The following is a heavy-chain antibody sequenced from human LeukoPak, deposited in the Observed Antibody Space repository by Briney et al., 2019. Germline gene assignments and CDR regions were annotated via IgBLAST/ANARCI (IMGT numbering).Heavy chain of an antibody. J-gene: IGHJ4*02. CDR2: ISGSGGST. Sequence: PGGPLRLSCAASGFTFSSYAMSWVRQAPGKGLEWVSAISGSGGSTYYADSVKGRFTISRDNSKNTLYLQMNSLRAEDTAVYYCAKQKSFWSGYYTSDYWGQGTLVTVSS. CDR3: AKQKSFWSGYYTSDY. V-gene: IGHV3-23*01. CDR1: GFTFSSYA. D-gene: IGHD3-3*01.